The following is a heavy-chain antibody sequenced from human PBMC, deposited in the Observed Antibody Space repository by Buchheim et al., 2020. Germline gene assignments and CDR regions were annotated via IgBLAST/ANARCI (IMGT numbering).Heavy chain of an antibody. Sequence: QVQLVQSGPEVKKPGASVKVSCKASSYTFTNYAISWVRQAPGQGLEWMGWISGYNGNTDFVQKFQGRVTMTTDTSTSTAYMELRNLKTDDTAVYFCARVVDPAGVYYYYRDVWGKGTT. CDR2: ISGYNGNT. V-gene: IGHV1-18*01. CDR3: ARVVDPAGVYYYYRDV. D-gene: IGHD3/OR15-3a*01. CDR1: SYTFTNYA. J-gene: IGHJ6*03.